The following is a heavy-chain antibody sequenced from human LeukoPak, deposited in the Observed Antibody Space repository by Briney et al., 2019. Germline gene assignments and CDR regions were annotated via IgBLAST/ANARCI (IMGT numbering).Heavy chain of an antibody. CDR1: GFTFSDYY. Sequence: PGGSLRLSCAASGFTFSDYYMSWVRQAPGKGLEWVSYISSSGSTMYYADSVKGRFTISRDNAKNTLYLQMNSLRVEDTAVYYCARDAQYCGGDCYLFDYWSQGTLVTVSS. D-gene: IGHD2-21*01. J-gene: IGHJ4*02. V-gene: IGHV3-11*04. CDR3: ARDAQYCGGDCYLFDY. CDR2: ISSSGSTM.